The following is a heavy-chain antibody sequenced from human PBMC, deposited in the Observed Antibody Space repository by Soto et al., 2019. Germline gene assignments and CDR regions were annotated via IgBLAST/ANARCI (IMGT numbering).Heavy chain of an antibody. CDR1: GGSISSSSYY. Sequence: SETLSLTCTVSGGSISSSSYYWGWIRQPPGKGLEWIGSIYDSGSSYYNPSLKRRVIISVDTSKNQFSLKMSFVTAADTAVYCWERCGNWSSDAFDIWGQGTMVTVSS. D-gene: IGHD1-1*01. J-gene: IGHJ3*02. CDR3: ERCGNWSSDAFDI. V-gene: IGHV4-39*07. CDR2: IYDSGSS.